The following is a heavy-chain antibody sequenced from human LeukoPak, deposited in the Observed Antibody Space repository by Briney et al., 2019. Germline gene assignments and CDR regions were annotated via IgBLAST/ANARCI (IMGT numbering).Heavy chain of an antibody. Sequence: PGGSLRLSCAASGFTFSSYGMHWVRQAPGKGLEWVAVISYDGSNKYYADSVKGRFTISRDNSKNTLYLQMNSLRAEGTAVYYCGKDPTFLPWGQGTLVTVSS. CDR2: ISYDGSNK. J-gene: IGHJ5*02. V-gene: IGHV3-30*18. CDR1: GFTFSSYG. D-gene: IGHD2-21*01. CDR3: GKDPTFLP.